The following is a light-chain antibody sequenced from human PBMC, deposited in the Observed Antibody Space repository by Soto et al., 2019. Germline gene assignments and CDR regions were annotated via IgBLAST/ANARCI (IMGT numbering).Light chain of an antibody. Sequence: AIRMTQSPSSFSASTGDRVTITCRASQGISSYLAWYQQKPGKAPKLLIYAASTLQSGVPSRFSGSGSGTEFTLTISSLQPEDFATYYCLHYYSFPPTFGGGTKVDIK. J-gene: IGKJ4*01. CDR1: QGISSY. V-gene: IGKV1-8*01. CDR2: AAS. CDR3: LHYYSFPPT.